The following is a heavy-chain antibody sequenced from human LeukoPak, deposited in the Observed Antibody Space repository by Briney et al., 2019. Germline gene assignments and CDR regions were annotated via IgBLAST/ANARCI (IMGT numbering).Heavy chain of an antibody. Sequence: ASVKVSCKASGYTFTSNYIHWVRQAPGQGLEWMGMIYPRDGSTSYAQKFQGRVTVTRDTSTSTVHMELSGLRSEDTAVYYCAKRLKRNYYYHYAMDVWGQGTTVTVSS. J-gene: IGHJ6*02. CDR1: GYTFTSNY. CDR2: IYPRDGST. D-gene: IGHD3-22*01. V-gene: IGHV1-46*01. CDR3: AKRLKRNYYYHYAMDV.